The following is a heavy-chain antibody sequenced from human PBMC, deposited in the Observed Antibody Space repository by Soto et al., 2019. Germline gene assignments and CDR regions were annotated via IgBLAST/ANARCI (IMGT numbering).Heavy chain of an antibody. V-gene: IGHV1-69*13. CDR1: GGTFSSYS. CDR3: ARDKGIAAAGTTGNWVNYYYGMDV. CDR2: IIPIFGTA. Sequence: ASVNVSCKASGGTFSSYSISWVRQAPGQGLECMGWIIPIFGTANYAQKFQGRVTITADESTSTAYMELSSLRSEDAAVYYCARDKGIAAAGTTGNWVNYYYGMDVWGQGTTVTVSS. D-gene: IGHD6-13*01. J-gene: IGHJ6*02.